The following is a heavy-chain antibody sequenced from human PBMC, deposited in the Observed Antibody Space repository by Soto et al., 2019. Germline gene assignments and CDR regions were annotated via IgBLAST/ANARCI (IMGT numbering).Heavy chain of an antibody. J-gene: IGHJ3*02. CDR3: GLLWFGAPDAFDI. CDR2: IIPIFGTA. V-gene: IGHV1-69*13. CDR1: GGTFSSYA. Sequence: SVKVSCKASGGTFSSYAISWVRQAPGQGLEWMGGIIPIFGTANYAQKFQGRVTITADESTSTAYMELSSLRSEDTAVYYCGLLWFGAPDAFDIWGQGTMVTVSS. D-gene: IGHD3-10*01.